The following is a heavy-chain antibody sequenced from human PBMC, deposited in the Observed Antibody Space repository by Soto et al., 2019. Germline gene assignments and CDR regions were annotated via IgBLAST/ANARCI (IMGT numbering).Heavy chain of an antibody. J-gene: IGHJ6*02. Sequence: ASVKVSSTASGDALTSYGISWARQATGQGLEWMGWISAYNGNTNYAQKLQGRVTMTTATSTSTAYMELRSLRSDDTAVYYCARDRPIGYASAVYYYYGMDVWGQGTTVTVSS. CDR1: GDALTSYG. CDR2: ISAYNGNT. D-gene: IGHD2-15*01. CDR3: ARDRPIGYASAVYYYYGMDV. V-gene: IGHV1-18*01.